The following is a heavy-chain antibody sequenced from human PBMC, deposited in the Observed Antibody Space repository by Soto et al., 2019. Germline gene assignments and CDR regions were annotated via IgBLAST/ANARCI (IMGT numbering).Heavy chain of an antibody. D-gene: IGHD5-18*01. CDR1: GGTFSSYA. CDR2: IIPVFGTA. V-gene: IGHV1-69*06. Sequence: SVRVSCKASGGTFSSYAISWVRQAPGQGLEWMGGIIPVFGTANYAQKFQGRVTITADKSTSTAYMELSSLRSEDTAVYYCARGRSGYSYGPDYWGQGTLVTVSS. CDR3: ARGRSGYSYGPDY. J-gene: IGHJ4*02.